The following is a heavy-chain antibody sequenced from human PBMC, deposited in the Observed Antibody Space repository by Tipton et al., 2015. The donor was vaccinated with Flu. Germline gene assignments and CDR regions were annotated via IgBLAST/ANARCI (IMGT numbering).Heavy chain of an antibody. V-gene: IGHV3-53*01. CDR3: ARGYSANSADD. D-gene: IGHD4-23*01. CDR2: IYSGGST. CDR1: GFTVSTNY. Sequence: SLRLSCAASGFTVSTNYMSWVRQAPKKGLEWVSIIYSGGSTYYADSVKGRFTISRDNSKNTLYLQMNSLRAEDTAMYYCARGYSANSADDWGQGTLVTVSP. J-gene: IGHJ4*02.